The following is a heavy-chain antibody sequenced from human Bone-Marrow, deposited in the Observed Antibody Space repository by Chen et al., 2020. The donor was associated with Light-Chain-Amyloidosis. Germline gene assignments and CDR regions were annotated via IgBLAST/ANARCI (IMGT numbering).Heavy chain of an antibody. V-gene: IGHV3-23*01. Sequence: EEQLLESGGDLVQPGGSLRLSCAASGFSFSSYSMALVRQAPGKGLEWLSVVIASGGSTFYADSVKGRFTISRDNSKNTLYLQMNSLRADDTALYYCARSSGWWAYNFWGQGTLVTVSS. CDR2: VIASGGST. J-gene: IGHJ4*02. CDR1: GFSFSSYS. CDR3: ARSSGWWAYNF. D-gene: IGHD6-19*01.